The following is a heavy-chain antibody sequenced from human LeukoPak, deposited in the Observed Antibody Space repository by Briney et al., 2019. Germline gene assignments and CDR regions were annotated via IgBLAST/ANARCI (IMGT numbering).Heavy chain of an antibody. J-gene: IGHJ4*02. CDR3: ARTYYDILTGYFYFDY. D-gene: IGHD3-9*01. Sequence: SETLSLTCTVSGGSISSSYWSWIRQPPGKGLEWSGYIYYSGSTNYNPSLKSRVTMSVDTSKNQFSLKLSSVTAADTAVYFCARTYYDILTGYFYFDYWGQGTLVTVSS. V-gene: IGHV4-59*12. CDR1: GGSISSSY. CDR2: IYYSGST.